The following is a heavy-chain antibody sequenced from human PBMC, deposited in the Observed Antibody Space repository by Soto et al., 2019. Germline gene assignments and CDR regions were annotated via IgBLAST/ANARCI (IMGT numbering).Heavy chain of an antibody. CDR1: GDSINNYY. J-gene: IGHJ4*02. D-gene: IGHD1-1*01. V-gene: IGHV4-4*07. Sequence: VRLQESGPGLVKPSETLSLTCSVSGDSINNYYWSWIRQPAGKGLEWIGRIYSSGSANYNPSLKTPGTMSVDTSKNQVFLSVTTVTAADTAVYFCARGGTRSADLPTYWGQGIQVIVSS. CDR3: ARGGTRSADLPTY. CDR2: IYSSGSA.